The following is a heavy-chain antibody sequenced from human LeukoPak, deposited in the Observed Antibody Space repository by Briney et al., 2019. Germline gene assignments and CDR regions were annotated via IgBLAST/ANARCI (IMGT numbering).Heavy chain of an antibody. J-gene: IGHJ4*02. D-gene: IGHD3-16*01. CDR1: GGSISSRSYY. V-gene: IGHV4-39*01. Sequence: SETLSLTCTVSGGSISSRSYYWGWIRQPPGKGLEWIGSFYFSGSTYYNPSLKSRVTISVDTSKNQFSLKLSSVTAADTAVYYCARLQPAVWYFDYWGQGTLVTVSS. CDR2: FYFSGST. CDR3: ARLQPAVWYFDY.